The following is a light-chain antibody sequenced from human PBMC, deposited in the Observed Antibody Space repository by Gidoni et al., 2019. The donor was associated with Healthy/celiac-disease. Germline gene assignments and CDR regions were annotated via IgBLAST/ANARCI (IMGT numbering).Light chain of an antibody. CDR2: GAS. CDR1: QSVNSN. J-gene: IGKJ1*01. Sequence: ELVMTQSPATLSVSPGERATLSCRASQSVNSNLAWYQQKPGQAPRLLIYGASTRATGIPARFSGSGSGTEFTLTISSLQSEDFAVYYCQQYNNWPRTFGQXTKVEIK. CDR3: QQYNNWPRT. V-gene: IGKV3-15*01.